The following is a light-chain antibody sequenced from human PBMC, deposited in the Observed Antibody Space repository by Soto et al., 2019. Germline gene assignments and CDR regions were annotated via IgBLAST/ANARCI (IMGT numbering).Light chain of an antibody. Sequence: EVVLTQSPGTLSLSPGERATLSCRASQGIFSTSVAWYQQKPGQTPRLLIYDTSSRATAIPDRFSGSGSDTDFTLTITRLEPDDFAVYVCQAYGNSRTFGQGTKVEIK. V-gene: IGKV3-20*01. J-gene: IGKJ1*01. CDR3: QAYGNSRT. CDR1: QGIFSTS. CDR2: DTS.